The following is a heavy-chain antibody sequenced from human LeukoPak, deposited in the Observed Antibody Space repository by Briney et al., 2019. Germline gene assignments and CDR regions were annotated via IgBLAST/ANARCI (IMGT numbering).Heavy chain of an antibody. V-gene: IGHV3-23*01. CDR3: AKDLTDYGDLMDV. J-gene: IGHJ6*04. CDR1: GFTFSSYA. Sequence: PGGSLRLSCAASGFTFSSYAMSWVRQPPGKGLEWVSAISGSGGSTYSADSVKGRFTISRDNSKNTLYLQMNSLRAEDTAVYYCAKDLTDYGDLMDVWGKGTTVTVSS. D-gene: IGHD4-17*01. CDR2: ISGSGGST.